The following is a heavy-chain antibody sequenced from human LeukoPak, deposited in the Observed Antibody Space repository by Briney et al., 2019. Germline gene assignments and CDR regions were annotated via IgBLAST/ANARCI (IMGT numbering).Heavy chain of an antibody. CDR1: GFTFDDNG. J-gene: IGHJ4*02. CDR3: ARGYGGSCDY. CDR2: INWNGDST. Sequence: GGSLRLSCTASGFTFDDNGMSWVRQGPGKGLEWVSSINWNGDSTDYADSVKGRFTISRDNSMNTLYLQMNSLRAEDTAVYYCARGYGGSCDYWGRGTLVTVSS. V-gene: IGHV3-20*04. D-gene: IGHD1-26*01.